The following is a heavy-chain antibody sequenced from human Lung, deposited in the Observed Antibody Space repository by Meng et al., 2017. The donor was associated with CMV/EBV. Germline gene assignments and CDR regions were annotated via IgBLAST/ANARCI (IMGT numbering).Heavy chain of an antibody. D-gene: IGHD3-3*01. CDR2: IYYSGST. CDR1: GGSISSYY. V-gene: IGHV4-59*01. CDR3: ARVDGSYYDFWSGSVGSWFDP. Sequence: SETLSLTCTVSGGSISSYYWSWIRQPPGKGLEWIGYIYYSGSTNYNPSLKSRVTISVDTSKNQFCLKLNSVTAADTAVYYCARVDGSYYDFWSGSVGSWFDPWGQGTLVTVSS. J-gene: IGHJ5*02.